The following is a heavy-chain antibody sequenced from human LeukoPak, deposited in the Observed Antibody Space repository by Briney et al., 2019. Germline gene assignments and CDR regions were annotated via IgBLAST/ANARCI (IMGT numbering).Heavy chain of an antibody. CDR3: AKDADGMDV. Sequence: ETLSLTCTVSGGSISSYYWSWVRQAPGKGLEWVSHISGSGGSTYYADSVKGRFTISRDNSKNTLYLQMNSLRAEDTAVYYCAKDADGMDVWGQGTTVTVSS. CDR1: GGSISSYY. CDR2: ISGSGGST. J-gene: IGHJ6*02. V-gene: IGHV3-23*01.